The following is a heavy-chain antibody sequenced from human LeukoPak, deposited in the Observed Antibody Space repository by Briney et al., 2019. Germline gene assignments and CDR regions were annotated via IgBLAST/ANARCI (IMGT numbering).Heavy chain of an antibody. V-gene: IGHV1-2*02. Sequence: ASVKVSCKASGYTFTDYFLHWVRQAPGQGLEWMGWISPNSGGTIYAQKFQARVTMTTDTSISTAYMELSRLTSDDTAVYYCAKGVPLGGAVAGRFGSWGQGALVTVSS. CDR2: ISPNSGGT. D-gene: IGHD6-19*01. CDR3: AKGVPLGGAVAGRFGS. J-gene: IGHJ4*02. CDR1: GYTFTDYF.